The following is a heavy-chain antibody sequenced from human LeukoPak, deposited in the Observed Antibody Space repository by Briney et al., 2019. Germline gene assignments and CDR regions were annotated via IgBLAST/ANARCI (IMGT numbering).Heavy chain of an antibody. V-gene: IGHV4-39*01. Sequence: SETLSLTCTVSGVSISSSSYYWGWIRQPPGEGLEWIGSIYYSGSTYYNPSLKSRVTISVDTSKNQFSLKLSSVTAADTAVYYCAITYYYDSSGYLLPFDYWGQGTLVTVSS. D-gene: IGHD3-22*01. CDR2: IYYSGST. J-gene: IGHJ4*02. CDR1: GVSISSSSYY. CDR3: AITYYYDSSGYLLPFDY.